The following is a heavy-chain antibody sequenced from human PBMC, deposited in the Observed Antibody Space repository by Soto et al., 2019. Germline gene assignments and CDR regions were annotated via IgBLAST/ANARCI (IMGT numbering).Heavy chain of an antibody. D-gene: IGHD4-17*01. J-gene: IGHJ4*02. Sequence: SETLSLTCTVSGGSISRYFWSWIRQPPGKGLEWIAYIYYSGNTNYNPSLKSRVTISVDTSKNQFSLKLRSVTAADTAVYYCARHVGTTLFDYWGQRTLVTVSS. V-gene: IGHV4-59*08. CDR1: GGSISRYF. CDR2: IYYSGNT. CDR3: ARHVGTTLFDY.